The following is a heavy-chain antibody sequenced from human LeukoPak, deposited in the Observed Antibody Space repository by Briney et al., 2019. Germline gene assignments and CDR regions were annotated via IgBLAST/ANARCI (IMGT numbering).Heavy chain of an antibody. CDR3: ARGEYDFWSGHKNWLDP. Sequence: ASVKVSCKASGYTFTSYAMHWVRQAPGQRLEWMGWINAGNGNTKYSQKFQGRVTITRDTSASTAYMELSSLRSEDTAVYYCARGEYDFWSGHKNWLDPWGQGTLVTVSS. CDR2: INAGNGNT. V-gene: IGHV1-3*01. J-gene: IGHJ5*02. D-gene: IGHD3-3*01. CDR1: GYTFTSYA.